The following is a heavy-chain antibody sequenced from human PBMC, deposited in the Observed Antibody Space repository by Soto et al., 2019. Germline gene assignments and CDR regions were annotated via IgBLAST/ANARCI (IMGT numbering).Heavy chain of an antibody. D-gene: IGHD3-3*01. Sequence: QGPLVESGGGVVQPGRSLRLSCAASGFRFSIYAMHWVRQAPGKGLERVALSSYDGTTKSYADSVKGRFTILRDNSNNALSLQMNSLRPEDTAIYYCARSMTIVGAVFEYYLDHWGQGTLVTVSS. CDR1: GFRFSIYA. CDR3: ARSMTIVGAVFEYYLDH. V-gene: IGHV3-30*04. CDR2: SSYDGTTK. J-gene: IGHJ4*02.